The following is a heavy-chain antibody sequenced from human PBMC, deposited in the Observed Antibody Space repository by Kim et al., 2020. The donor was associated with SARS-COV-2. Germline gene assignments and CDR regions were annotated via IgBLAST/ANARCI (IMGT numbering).Heavy chain of an antibody. J-gene: IGHJ3*01. CDR3: ARDGYNLGAFDV. CDR2: K. Sequence: KYYSASGKGRFTVSRNTAKNSLYLQRSSLRSEDTAVYYCARDGYNLGAFDVWGQGTMVSVSS. V-gene: IGHV3-7*01. D-gene: IGHD5-12*01.